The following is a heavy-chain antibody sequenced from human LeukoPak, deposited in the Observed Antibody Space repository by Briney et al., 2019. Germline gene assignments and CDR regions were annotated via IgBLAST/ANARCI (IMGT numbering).Heavy chain of an antibody. CDR1: GGSINSYY. CDR2: IYSSGST. Sequence: SSETLSLTCTVSGGSINSYYWSWIRQPAGKGLEWIGRIYSSGSTNYNPSLKSRVSMSVDTSKNQFSLKLTSVTAADTAVYYCARGGKATVVTMRGQGILVTVSS. J-gene: IGHJ4*02. V-gene: IGHV4-4*07. D-gene: IGHD4-23*01. CDR3: ARGGKATVVTM.